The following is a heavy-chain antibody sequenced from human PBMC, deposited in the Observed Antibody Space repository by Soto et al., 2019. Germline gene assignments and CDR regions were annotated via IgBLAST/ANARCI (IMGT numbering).Heavy chain of an antibody. D-gene: IGHD3-22*01. V-gene: IGHV1-18*04. J-gene: IGHJ4*02. Sequence: GASVTVSCKASGYSFATYGFSWVRQAPEQGLECVGWISAHNGDTHYSQKFQGRVTLTTDTSTNTGYMELRSLTSDDTAVYFCATEPIYYNDGSGYYPLGHWGQGTLVTVSS. CDR1: GYSFATYG. CDR2: ISAHNGDT. CDR3: ATEPIYYNDGSGYYPLGH.